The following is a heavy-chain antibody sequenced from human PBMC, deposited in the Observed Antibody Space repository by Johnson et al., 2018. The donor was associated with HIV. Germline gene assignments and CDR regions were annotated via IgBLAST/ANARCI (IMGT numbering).Heavy chain of an antibody. CDR3: ARDQEAAAGQDDAFDI. J-gene: IGHJ3*02. CDR2: INSDGSST. V-gene: IGHV3-66*02. Sequence: VQLVESGGGLVQPGGSLRLSCAASGFTVSSNYMSWVRQAPGKGLEWVSRINSDGSSTSYADSVKGRFTISRDNSKNTLYLQMNSLRAEDTAVYYCARDQEAAAGQDDAFDIWGQGTMVTVSS. CDR1: GFTVSSNY. D-gene: IGHD6-13*01.